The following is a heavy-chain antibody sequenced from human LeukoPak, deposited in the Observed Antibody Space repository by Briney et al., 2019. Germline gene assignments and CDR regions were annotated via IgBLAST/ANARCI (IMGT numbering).Heavy chain of an antibody. CDR2: MYTDGDT. J-gene: IGHJ4*02. Sequence: SETLSLTCDVSGASISGYWWSWIRQPAGKGLEWIGRMYTDGDTNYNPSLKSRVTISVDTSKNQFSLKLSSVTAADTAVYYCARGGGDSIVVVPAATRHFDYWGQGTLVTVSS. CDR1: GASISGYW. D-gene: IGHD2-2*01. V-gene: IGHV4-4*07. CDR3: ARGGGDSIVVVPAATRHFDY.